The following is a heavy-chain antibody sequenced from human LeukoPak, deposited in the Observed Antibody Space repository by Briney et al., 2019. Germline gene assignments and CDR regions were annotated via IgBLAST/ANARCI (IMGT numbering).Heavy chain of an antibody. D-gene: IGHD3-22*01. Sequence: GGSLRLSCAASGFTFSNAWVSWVRQAPGKGLEWVSYISSSGSTIYYADSVKGRFTISRDNAKNSLYLQMNSLRAEDTAVYYCARAMYYYDSSGYCDAFDIWGQGTMVTVSS. CDR3: ARAMYYYDSSGYCDAFDI. J-gene: IGHJ3*02. V-gene: IGHV3-11*01. CDR2: ISSSGSTI. CDR1: GFTFSNAW.